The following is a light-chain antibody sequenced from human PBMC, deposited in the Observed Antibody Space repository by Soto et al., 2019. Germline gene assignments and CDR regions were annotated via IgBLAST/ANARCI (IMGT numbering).Light chain of an antibody. CDR1: SSNIVSNY. Sequence: QSVLTQPPSASGTPGQRVTISCSGSSSNIVSNYVYWYQQLPGTAPKLLIYRNNQRPSGVPDRFSGSKSGTSASLAISGLRSEDEADYYCAAWDDSLSGFYVFGTGTKLTVL. J-gene: IGLJ1*01. V-gene: IGLV1-47*01. CDR2: RNN. CDR3: AAWDDSLSGFYV.